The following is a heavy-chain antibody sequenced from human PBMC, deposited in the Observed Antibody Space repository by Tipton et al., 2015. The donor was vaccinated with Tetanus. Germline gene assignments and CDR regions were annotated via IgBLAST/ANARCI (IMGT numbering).Heavy chain of an antibody. CDR1: GGTFSSYA. CDR2: IIPIFGTA. Sequence: QSGAEVKKPGSSVKVSCKASGGTFSSYAISWVRQAPGQGLEWMGGIIPIFGTANYAQKFQGRVTITADESTSTAYMELSSLRSEDTAVYYCAREDGSGSYSYYYGMDVWGQGTTVTVSS. D-gene: IGHD1-26*01. CDR3: AREDGSGSYSYYYGMDV. V-gene: IGHV1-69*01. J-gene: IGHJ6*02.